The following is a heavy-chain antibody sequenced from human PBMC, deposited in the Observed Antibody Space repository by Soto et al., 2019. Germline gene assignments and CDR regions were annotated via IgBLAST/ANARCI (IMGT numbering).Heavy chain of an antibody. J-gene: IGHJ4*02. CDR3: ATLTKYDILTGFYPC. D-gene: IGHD3-9*01. Sequence: LRLSCAASGFTVNSNYMTWVRQAPGKGLEWVSVIYSDGSTYYADSVKGRFIISRDNSNNTLYFQMNSLRAEDTAVYYCATLTKYDILTGFYPCWGQGTLVTV. CDR2: IYSDGST. V-gene: IGHV3-66*01. CDR1: GFTVNSNY.